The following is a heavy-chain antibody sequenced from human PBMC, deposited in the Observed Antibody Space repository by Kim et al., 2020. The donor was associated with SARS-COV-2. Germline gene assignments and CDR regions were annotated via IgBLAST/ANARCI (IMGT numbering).Heavy chain of an antibody. Sequence: GGSLRLSCVASGFNFSNYGMHWVRQAPGKGLEWVGIVSYEGRNTFYAGFVEGRFTISRDNSKNTLYLQMNNLRTEDTALYYCVKEAAFTTVVVDYYFDHWGQGTLVTVSS. CDR1: GFNFSNYG. V-gene: IGHV3-30*18. J-gene: IGHJ4*02. D-gene: IGHD2-15*01. CDR2: VSYEGRNT. CDR3: VKEAAFTTVVVDYYFDH.